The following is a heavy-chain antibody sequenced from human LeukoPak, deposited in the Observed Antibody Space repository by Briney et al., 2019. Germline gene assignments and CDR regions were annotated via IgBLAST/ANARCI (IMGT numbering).Heavy chain of an antibody. CDR3: ARYYCPGGSCSHFDY. Sequence: SETLSLTCTVSGDSITTYYWSWIRQPPGKGLEWIGYIHYSGKTNCHPSLKSRVTISADTSKNQFSLKLTSVTAADTAVYYCARYYCPGGSCSHFDYWGQGTLVTVSS. D-gene: IGHD2-15*01. V-gene: IGHV4-59*08. CDR1: GDSITTYY. CDR2: IHYSGKT. J-gene: IGHJ4*02.